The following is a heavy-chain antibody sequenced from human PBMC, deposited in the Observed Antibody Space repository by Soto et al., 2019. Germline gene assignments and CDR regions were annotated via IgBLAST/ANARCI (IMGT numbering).Heavy chain of an antibody. J-gene: IGHJ6*02. D-gene: IGHD1-7*01. Sequence: ESVGGVVQPGKSLRLSCAASAFTLSKFVMHWVRQAPGRGLEWVAVTSNDGSNTFYADSVKGRFTISRDNSKNTVYLQMNSLRTEDTAVYYCARGNLDVWGQGTTVTVSS. V-gene: IGHV3-30-3*01. CDR3: ARGNLDV. CDR1: AFTLSKFV. CDR2: TSNDGSNT.